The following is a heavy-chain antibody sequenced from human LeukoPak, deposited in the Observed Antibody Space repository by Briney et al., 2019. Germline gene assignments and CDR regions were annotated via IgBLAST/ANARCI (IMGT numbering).Heavy chain of an antibody. D-gene: IGHD2-15*01. V-gene: IGHV4-59*01. CDR2: IYYSGST. Sequence: PSETLSLTFTVSGGSISSYYWSWIRQPPGKGLEWIGYIYYSGSTNYNPSLKSRVTISVDTSKNQFSLKLSSVTAADTAVYYCARGWPEYFQHWGQGTLVTVSS. CDR3: ARGWPEYFQH. CDR1: GGSISSYY. J-gene: IGHJ1*01.